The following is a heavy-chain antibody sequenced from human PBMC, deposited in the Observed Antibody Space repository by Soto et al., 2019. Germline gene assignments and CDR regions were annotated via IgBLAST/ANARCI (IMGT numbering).Heavy chain of an antibody. CDR2: INPNSGGT. CDR1: GYAFTVYY. J-gene: IGHJ6*03. CDR3: ARGVYYDILTGYYGYYYMDV. Sequence: ASVNVYCKAAGYAFTVYYMHWVRQAPRQGLEWLGWINPNSGGTNYAQKFQGWVTMTRDTSISTAYMELSRLRSDDTAVYYCARGVYYDILTGYYGYYYMDVWGKGTTVTVSS. D-gene: IGHD3-9*01. V-gene: IGHV1-2*04.